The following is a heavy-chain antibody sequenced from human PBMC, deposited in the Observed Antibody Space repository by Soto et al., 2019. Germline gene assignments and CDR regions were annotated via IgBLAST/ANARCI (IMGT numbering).Heavy chain of an antibody. J-gene: IGHJ6*02. D-gene: IGHD2-21*02. Sequence: EVQLLESGGGLVQPGGSLRLSCAASGFTFSDYGMSWVRQAPGKGLEWVSGISGGGGTTNHADSVKGRFTISRDNSKNTLYLQMNSLRAEDTAVYYCARIRWPHCGGDCRYYGMDVWGQGTKVTVSS. CDR3: ARIRWPHCGGDCRYYGMDV. V-gene: IGHV3-23*01. CDR1: GFTFSDYG. CDR2: ISGGGGTT.